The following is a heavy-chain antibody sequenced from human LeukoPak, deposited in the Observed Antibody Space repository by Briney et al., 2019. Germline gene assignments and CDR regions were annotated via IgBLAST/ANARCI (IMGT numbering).Heavy chain of an antibody. J-gene: IGHJ4*02. D-gene: IGHD6-19*01. Sequence: SETLSLTCAVYGGSFSGHYWTWIRQLPGKGLEWIGEINHSGSTNYNPSLKNRVTLSVDTSKNQFSLKMRSVTAADTAVYYCARARETVAVDSWGQGTLVTVSS. CDR3: ARARETVAVDS. CDR1: GGSFSGHY. CDR2: INHSGST. V-gene: IGHV4-34*01.